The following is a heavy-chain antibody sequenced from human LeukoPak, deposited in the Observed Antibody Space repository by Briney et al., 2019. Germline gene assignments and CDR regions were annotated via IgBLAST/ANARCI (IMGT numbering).Heavy chain of an antibody. J-gene: IGHJ4*02. Sequence: SETLSLTCTVSGGSISSSSNYWGWIRQPPGKGLDWIGNIYHSGNTYYNPSLKSRVTISVDTSKNQFSLKLGSVTAADTAVYYCARDHSGYDSRGMEWGQGTLVTVSS. V-gene: IGHV4-39*02. CDR1: GGSISSSSNY. CDR3: ARDHSGYDSRGME. D-gene: IGHD5-12*01. CDR2: IYHSGNT.